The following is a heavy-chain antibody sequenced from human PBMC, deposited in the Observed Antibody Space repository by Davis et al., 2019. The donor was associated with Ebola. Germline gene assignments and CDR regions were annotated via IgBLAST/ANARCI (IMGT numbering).Heavy chain of an antibody. J-gene: IGHJ4*02. CDR1: GYSFTSHW. Sequence: GESLKISCKGSGYSFTSHWIGWVRQMPGKGLEWMGIIYTGDSDTRYGPSFRGQVTISADKSVKTAFLQWSSLKASDTATYYCARAPYYYDVSGFYVDFWGQGTLVTVSS. CDR2: IYTGDSDT. CDR3: ARAPYYYDVSGFYVDF. V-gene: IGHV5-51*01. D-gene: IGHD3-22*01.